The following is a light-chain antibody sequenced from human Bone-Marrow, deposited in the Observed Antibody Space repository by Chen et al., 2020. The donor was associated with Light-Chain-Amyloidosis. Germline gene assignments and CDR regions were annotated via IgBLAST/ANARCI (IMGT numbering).Light chain of an antibody. Sequence: QSALTQPASVSGSLGQSITISCTGTSSDIGNSVFVSWYQHHAEKAPNLIIFDVNNRPSGSSDRFSGSKSGNTASLTISGLQTEDEADYYCCSYTSRSTWVFGGGTRLIVL. CDR1: SSDIGNSVF. J-gene: IGLJ3*02. V-gene: IGLV2-14*03. CDR2: DVN. CDR3: CSYTSRSTWV.